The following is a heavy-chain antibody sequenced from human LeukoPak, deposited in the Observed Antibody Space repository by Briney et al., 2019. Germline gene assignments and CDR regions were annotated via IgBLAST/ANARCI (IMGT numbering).Heavy chain of an antibody. CDR1: EFTFSSYS. J-gene: IGHJ6*03. CDR2: ISNGSGNR. Sequence: GGSLRLSCVASEFTFSSYSVIWVRQAPGKGLEWISYISNGSGNRYYADSVKGRFTISRDNAKNLLYLQMNNLRADDTAVYYCARAAKWEFYHYYMDVWGKGTTVAVSS. V-gene: IGHV3-48*01. CDR3: ARAAKWEFYHYYMDV. D-gene: IGHD1-26*01.